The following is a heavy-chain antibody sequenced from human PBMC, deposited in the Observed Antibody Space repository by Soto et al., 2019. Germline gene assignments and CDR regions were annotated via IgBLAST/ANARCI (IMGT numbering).Heavy chain of an antibody. CDR2: ISYDGSNK. V-gene: IGHV3-30*18. CDR3: AKEGYCSSTSSYVGHYYYYYMDG. Sequence: GGSLSLSCAASGFTFSSYGMHWVRQAPGKGLEWVAVISYDGSNKYYADSVKGRFTISRDNSKNTLYLQMNSLRAEDTAVYYCAKEGYCSSTSSYVGHYYYYYMDGWGKGTRVTVPS. J-gene: IGHJ6*03. D-gene: IGHD2-2*01. CDR1: GFTFSSYG.